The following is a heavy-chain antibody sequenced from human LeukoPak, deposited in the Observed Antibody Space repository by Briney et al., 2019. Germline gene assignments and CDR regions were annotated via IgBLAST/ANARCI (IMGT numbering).Heavy chain of an antibody. CDR2: IGSSSSYI. D-gene: IGHD3-10*01. Sequence: GGSLRLSCAASGFTFSSYSMNWVRQAPGKGLEWVSSIGSSSSYIYYADSVKGRFTISRDNAKNSLYLQMNSLRAEDTAVYYCARDRGLIFDYWGQGTLVTVSS. V-gene: IGHV3-21*01. CDR3: ARDRGLIFDY. J-gene: IGHJ4*02. CDR1: GFTFSSYS.